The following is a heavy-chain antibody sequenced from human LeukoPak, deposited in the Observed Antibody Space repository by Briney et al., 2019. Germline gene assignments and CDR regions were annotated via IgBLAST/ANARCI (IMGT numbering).Heavy chain of an antibody. CDR1: GFTFSDYE. CDR3: ARDGGRTASGFRPHWFDC. CDR2: ISSSGATI. V-gene: IGHV3-48*03. J-gene: IGHJ4*02. Sequence: GGSLRLSCAASGFTFSDYEMNWVRQAPGKGLEWVSYISSSGATIHYADSVKGRFTISRGNAKNSLYLQMDSLRAEDTAVYYCARDGGRTASGFRPHWFDCWGQGTLVTVSS. D-gene: IGHD3-16*01.